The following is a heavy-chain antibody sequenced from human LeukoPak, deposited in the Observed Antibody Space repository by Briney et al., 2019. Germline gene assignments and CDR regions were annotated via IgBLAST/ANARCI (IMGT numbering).Heavy chain of an antibody. CDR1: GFTFSTYW. CDR2: LSPDGSSS. V-gene: IGHV3-74*01. CDR3: TRSPSLGGRYWGFDY. Sequence: GGSLRLSCAASGFTFSTYWMHWVRQAPGKGLVRVSRLSPDGSSSIYADSVKGRFSVSRDNAKNTLYLQMNSLRAEDTAVYYCTRSPSLGGRYWGFDYWGQGALVTVSS. J-gene: IGHJ4*02. D-gene: IGHD1-26*01.